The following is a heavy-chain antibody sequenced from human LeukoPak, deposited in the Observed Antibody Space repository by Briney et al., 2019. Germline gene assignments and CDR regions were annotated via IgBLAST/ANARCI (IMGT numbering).Heavy chain of an antibody. J-gene: IGHJ6*02. D-gene: IGHD6-19*01. CDR1: GGSSGSRGFS. Sequence: PSETLSLTDKVSGGSSGSRGFSWRWFRQPPGKGLEWIGSIYYPGTTHYNPSLESRVTISVDTSKYQVFLTLRSVTATDTAVYYCGRHVSSGWDYFNGLDVWGQGTAVTVSS. CDR2: IYYPGTT. V-gene: IGHV4-39*01. CDR3: GRHVSSGWDYFNGLDV.